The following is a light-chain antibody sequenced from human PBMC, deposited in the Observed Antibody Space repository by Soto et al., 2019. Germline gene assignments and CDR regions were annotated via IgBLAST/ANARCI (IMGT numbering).Light chain of an antibody. V-gene: IGKV1-5*03. CDR3: QHYSSDRAT. J-gene: IGKJ1*01. Sequence: DILLTQSPSTLSASVGDRVTISCRASQSINKWLAWYQHKPGKAPNLLIYEVSTLHSGVPSRFSGSGSGTEFTLTISSLRPDDFATDYFQHYSSDRATFGQGTKVEI. CDR1: QSINKW. CDR2: EVS.